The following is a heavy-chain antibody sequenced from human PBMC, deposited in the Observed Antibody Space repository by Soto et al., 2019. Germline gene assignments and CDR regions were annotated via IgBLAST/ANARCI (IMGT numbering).Heavy chain of an antibody. CDR2: IKSKTDGGTT. Sequence: PGGSLRLSCAASGFTFSNAWMSWVRQAPGKGLEWVGRIKSKTDGGTTDYAAPVKGRFTISRDNAKNSLYLQMNSLRAEDTAVYYCARDLVTTVFDYWGQGTLVTVSS. D-gene: IGHD4-4*01. CDR3: ARDLVTTVFDY. V-gene: IGHV3-15*01. J-gene: IGHJ4*02. CDR1: GFTFSNAW.